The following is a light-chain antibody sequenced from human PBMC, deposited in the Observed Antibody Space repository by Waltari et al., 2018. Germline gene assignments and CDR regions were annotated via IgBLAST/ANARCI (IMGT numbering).Light chain of an antibody. CDR3: SSYAGSNNLGLCV. Sequence: QSALTQPPSASGSPGQSVTISCTGTSSDVGSYNYVSWYQHHPGKVPKLMIYEVSRRASGVPYPFSGSKSGNTASLTVSGLQAEDEADYYCSSYAGSNNLGLCVFGTGTKVTVL. CDR1: SSDVGSYNY. CDR2: EVS. J-gene: IGLJ1*01. V-gene: IGLV2-8*01.